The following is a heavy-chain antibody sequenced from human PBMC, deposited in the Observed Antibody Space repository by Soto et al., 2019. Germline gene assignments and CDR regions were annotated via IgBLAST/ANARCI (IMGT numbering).Heavy chain of an antibody. V-gene: IGHV4-39*01. Sequence: QLQLQESGPGLVKPSETLSLTCTVSGGSISSSSYWGWIRQPPGKGLEWIGSIYSIGSTYYNPSLKSRVTMSVDTSKNQFSLKLSSVTAADTAVYYCRRSSRYSTDVWGHGTTVTVSS. CDR2: IYSIGST. CDR3: RRSSRYSTDV. CDR1: GGSISSSSY. J-gene: IGHJ6*02. D-gene: IGHD6-13*01.